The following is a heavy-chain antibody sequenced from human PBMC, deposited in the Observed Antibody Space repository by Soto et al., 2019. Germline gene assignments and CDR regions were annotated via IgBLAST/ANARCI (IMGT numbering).Heavy chain of an antibody. CDR3: ARPLWRNYYNWGYFDL. CDR2: ISYDGSNK. Sequence: QVQLVESGGGVVQPGRSLRLSCAASGFTFSSYAMHWVRQAPGKGLEWVAVISYDGSNKYYADSVKGRFTISRDNSKNTLYLQMNSLRAEDTAVYYCARPLWRNYYNWGYFDLWGRGTRVTVSS. J-gene: IGHJ2*01. CDR1: GFTFSSYA. V-gene: IGHV3-30-3*01. D-gene: IGHD3-22*01.